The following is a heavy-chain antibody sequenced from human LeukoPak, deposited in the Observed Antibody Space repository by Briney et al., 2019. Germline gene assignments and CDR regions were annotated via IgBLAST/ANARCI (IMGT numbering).Heavy chain of an antibody. V-gene: IGHV4-34*01. CDR1: GGSFSGYY. D-gene: IGHD3-3*01. CDR2: INHSGST. J-gene: IGHJ6*02. Sequence: SETLSLTCAVYGGSFSGYYWSWIRQPPGKGLEWIGEINHSGSTNYNPSLKSRVTISVDTSMNQFSLKLSSVTAADTAVYYCARGPDFWSLMDVWGQGTTVTVSS. CDR3: ARGPDFWSLMDV.